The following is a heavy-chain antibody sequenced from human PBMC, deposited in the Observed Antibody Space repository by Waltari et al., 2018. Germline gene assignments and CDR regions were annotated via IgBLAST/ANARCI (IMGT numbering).Heavy chain of an antibody. J-gene: IGHJ4*02. CDR2: ISTTSRHT. CDR3: VRQGFRDFDS. CDR1: GFTFSDHY. V-gene: IGHV3-11*06. Sequence: QVQLVESGGGLVKHGGSLSLSCAASGFTFSDHYMIWIRQTPGKGLEWVSQISTTSRHTNYADSVKGRFTISRDNSKNSLFLQMTSLRAEDTAVYYCVRQGFRDFDSWGQGSLVTVSS.